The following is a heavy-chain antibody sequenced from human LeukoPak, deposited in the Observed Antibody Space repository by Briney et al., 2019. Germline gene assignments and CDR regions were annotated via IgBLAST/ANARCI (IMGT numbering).Heavy chain of an antibody. V-gene: IGHV3-21*01. CDR2: ISSSSSYI. CDR1: GFTFSSYS. J-gene: IGHJ4*02. Sequence: KSGGSLRLSCAASGFTFSSYSMNWVRQAPGKGLEWVSSISSSSSYIYYADSVKGRFTISRDNAKNSLYLQMNSLRAEDTAVYYCARGEEKATITALDSWGQGTLVTVSS. CDR3: ARGEEKATITALDS. D-gene: IGHD5-24*01.